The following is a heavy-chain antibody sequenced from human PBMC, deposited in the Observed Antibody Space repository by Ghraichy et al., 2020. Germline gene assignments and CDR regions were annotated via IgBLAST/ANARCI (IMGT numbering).Heavy chain of an antibody. Sequence: ETLSLTCTVSGGSISSSSYYWGWIRQPPGKGLEWIGSIYYSGSTYYNPSLKSRVTISVDTSKNQFSLKLSSVTAADTAVYYCARSYSGWYNWFDPWGQGTLVTVSS. J-gene: IGHJ5*02. CDR3: ARSYSGWYNWFDP. V-gene: IGHV4-39*01. D-gene: IGHD6-19*01. CDR1: GGSISSSSYY. CDR2: IYYSGST.